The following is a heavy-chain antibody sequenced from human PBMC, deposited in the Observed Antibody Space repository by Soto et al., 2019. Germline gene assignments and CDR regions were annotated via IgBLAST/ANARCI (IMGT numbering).Heavy chain of an antibody. CDR2: IWYDGSNK. CDR1: GFTFSSYG. D-gene: IGHD6-13*01. V-gene: IGHV3-33*01. CDR3: ARARGQLVPSNWFDP. Sequence: QVQLVESGGGVVQPGRSLRLSCAASGFTFSSYGMHWVRQAPGKGLEWVAVIWYDGSNKYYADSVKGRFTISRDNSKNTLYLQMNSLRAEDTAVYYCARARGQLVPSNWFDPWGQGTLVTVSS. J-gene: IGHJ5*02.